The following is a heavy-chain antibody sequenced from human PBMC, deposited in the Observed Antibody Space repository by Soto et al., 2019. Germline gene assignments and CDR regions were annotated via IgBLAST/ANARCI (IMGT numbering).Heavy chain of an antibody. CDR2: IYYSGST. V-gene: IGHV4-59*01. CDR1: GGSISSYY. CDR3: ARDGYVKLSGFDY. D-gene: IGHD5-18*01. Sequence: QVQLQESGPGLVKPSETLSLTCTVSGGSISSYYWSWIRQPPGKGLEWIGYIYYSGSTNYNPSLKSRVTISVDTSKNQFSLKLSSVTAADTAVYYCARDGYVKLSGFDYWGQGTLVTVSS. J-gene: IGHJ4*02.